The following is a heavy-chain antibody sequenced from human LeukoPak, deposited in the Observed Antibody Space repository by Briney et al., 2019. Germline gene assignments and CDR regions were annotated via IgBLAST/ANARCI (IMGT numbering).Heavy chain of an antibody. Sequence: QPGGPLRLSCAASGFTFSSYWMSWVRQAPGKGLEWVANIKQDGSEKYYVDSVKGRFTISRDNAKNSLYLQMNSLRAEDTAVYYCARTPVLLWFGELSDYFDYWGQGTLVTVSS. V-gene: IGHV3-7*01. CDR2: IKQDGSEK. D-gene: IGHD3-10*01. CDR1: GFTFSSYW. CDR3: ARTPVLLWFGELSDYFDY. J-gene: IGHJ4*02.